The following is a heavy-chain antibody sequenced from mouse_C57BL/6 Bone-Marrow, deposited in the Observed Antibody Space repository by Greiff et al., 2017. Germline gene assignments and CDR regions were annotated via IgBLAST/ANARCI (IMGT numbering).Heavy chain of an antibody. D-gene: IGHD1-1*01. Sequence: VQLQQSGAELARPGASVKLSCKASGYTFTSYWMHWVKQRPGQGLEWIGAIYPGNGDTRYTQKFKGKATLTADKSSSAAYMQLGSLASEDSAGYYCTRGEDYYYFDYWGQGTTLAVSS. V-gene: IGHV1-87*01. J-gene: IGHJ2*01. CDR3: TRGEDYYYFDY. CDR2: IYPGNGDT. CDR1: GYTFTSYW.